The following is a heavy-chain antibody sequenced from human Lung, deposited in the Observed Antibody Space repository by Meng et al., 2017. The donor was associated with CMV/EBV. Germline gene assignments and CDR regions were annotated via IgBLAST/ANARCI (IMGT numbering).Heavy chain of an antibody. Sequence: VQLVQSGAEVKRPEASGKITCQASGYTFSGFYMNWARQAPGHGLEWLGRVNPVSDDTHYAQKFVGRLTVTRGATINTAFMELTSLRPDDTAVYYCAKSSDNGWSSWGPGTLVTVSS. CDR3: AKSSDNGWSS. D-gene: IGHD6-19*01. V-gene: IGHV1-2*06. CDR1: GYTFSGFY. CDR2: VNPVSDDT. J-gene: IGHJ4*01.